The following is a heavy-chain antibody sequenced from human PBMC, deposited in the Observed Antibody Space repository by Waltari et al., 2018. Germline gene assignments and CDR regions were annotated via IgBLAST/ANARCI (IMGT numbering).Heavy chain of an antibody. Sequence: QSQLVQSGAKVRMPGAAVKISCKAAGYTLTAYTIHWIRQAPGQSLEWMGWINVGQREPNYSEKLQGRVTIARDTSDTSASTVYMELRSLTSDDTAIYYCARGSRLSGSDYFEVWGQGTLLTVSS. D-gene: IGHD5-12*01. CDR2: INVGQREP. CDR1: GYTLTAYT. V-gene: IGHV1-3*01. J-gene: IGHJ3*01. CDR3: ARGSRLSGSDYFEV.